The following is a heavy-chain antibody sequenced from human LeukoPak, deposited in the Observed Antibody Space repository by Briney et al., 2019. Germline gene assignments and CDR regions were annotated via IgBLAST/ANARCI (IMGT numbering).Heavy chain of an antibody. CDR1: GGSISNTNW. CDR3: SRENGAFSPFGY. J-gene: IGHJ4*02. CDR2: ISLTGLT. V-gene: IGHV4-4*02. D-gene: IGHD2-8*01. Sequence: SETLSLTCGVSGGSISNTNWWSWVRQPPGQGLEWIGEISLTGLTHYNPSLESRVTVSLDKSKNHLSLNLTSVTAADTVVYYCSRENGAFSPFGYWGQGILVTVLS.